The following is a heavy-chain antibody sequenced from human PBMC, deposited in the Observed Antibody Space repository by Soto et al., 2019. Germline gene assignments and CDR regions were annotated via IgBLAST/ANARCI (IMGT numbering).Heavy chain of an antibody. D-gene: IGHD4-4*01. V-gene: IGHV4-59*08. CDR1: GDSISSYY. J-gene: IGHJ6*02. CDR2: IYYGGSI. CDR3: ARVYSTNVARYYYYYGMDV. Sequence: SETLSLTCTVSGDSISSYYWTWIRQPPGKGLEWIAFIYYGGSINYNPSLKSRVAISVDTSKNQFSLNLNSVTAADTAVYYCARVYSTNVARYYYYYGMDVWGQGTTVTVSS.